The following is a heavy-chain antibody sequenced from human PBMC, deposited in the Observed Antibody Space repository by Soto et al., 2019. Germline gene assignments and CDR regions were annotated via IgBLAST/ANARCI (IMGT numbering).Heavy chain of an antibody. J-gene: IGHJ4*02. CDR2: ISYDGSNK. D-gene: IGHD6-6*01. Sequence: QVQLVESGGGVVQPGRSLRLSCAASGFTFSSYAMHWVRQAPGKGLEWVAVISYDGSNKYYADSVKGRFTISRDNSTNTLYLQMNSLRAEDTAVYYCAREYSSSSPVFDYWGQGTLVTVSS. CDR3: AREYSSSSPVFDY. CDR1: GFTFSSYA. V-gene: IGHV3-30-3*01.